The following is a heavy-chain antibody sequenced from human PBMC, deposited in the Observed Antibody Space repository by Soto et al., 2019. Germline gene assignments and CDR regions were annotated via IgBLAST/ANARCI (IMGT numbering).Heavy chain of an antibody. D-gene: IGHD3-16*01. CDR2: MYYSGGS. V-gene: IGHV4-39*01. CDR1: GGSIRSSVHY. Sequence: PSETLSLTCSASGGSIRSSVHYWAWIRQPPGKGLEWIASMYYSGGSFYNPSLESRVTMSVDTSKNQFSLTLGSVTAADTAVYYCARQGMWGAYYFDHWGQGTLVTVSS. CDR3: ARQGMWGAYYFDH. J-gene: IGHJ4*02.